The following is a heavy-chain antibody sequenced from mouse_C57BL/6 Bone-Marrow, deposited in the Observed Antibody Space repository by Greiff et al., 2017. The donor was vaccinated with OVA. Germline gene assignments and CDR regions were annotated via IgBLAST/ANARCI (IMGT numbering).Heavy chain of an antibody. CDR3: ARALYYGSSFDV. D-gene: IGHD1-1*01. CDR2: INPNNGGT. CDR1: GYTFTDYY. J-gene: IGHJ1*03. Sequence: EVQLQQSGPELVKPGASVKISCKASGYTFTDYYMNWVKQSHGKSLEWIGDINPNNGGTSYNQKFKGKATLTVDKSSSTAYMELRSLTSEDSAVYYCARALYYGSSFDVWGTGTTVTVSS. V-gene: IGHV1-26*01.